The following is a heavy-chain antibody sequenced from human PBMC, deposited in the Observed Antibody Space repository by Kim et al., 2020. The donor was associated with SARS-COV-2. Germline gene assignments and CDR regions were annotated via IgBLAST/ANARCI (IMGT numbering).Heavy chain of an antibody. CDR3: ARTEVAAAGRIDY. Sequence: YNPSLKSRVTISVDTSKNQFSLKLSSVTAADTAVYYCARTEVAAAGRIDYWGQGTLVTVSS. D-gene: IGHD6-13*01. J-gene: IGHJ4*02. V-gene: IGHV4-39*01.